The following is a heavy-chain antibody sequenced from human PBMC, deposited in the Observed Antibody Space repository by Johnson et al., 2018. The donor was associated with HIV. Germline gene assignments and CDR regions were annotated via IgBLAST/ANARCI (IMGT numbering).Heavy chain of an antibody. CDR3: AKTYYDFWSGYFGAFDI. D-gene: IGHD3-3*01. J-gene: IGHJ3*02. CDR2: IKQDGSEK. CDR1: GFTFSSYW. Sequence: VQLVESGGGVVQPGRSLRLSCAASGFTFSSYWMSWVRQAPGKGLEWVANIKQDGSEKYYVDSVKGRFTISRDNAKNSLYLQMNSLRVEDTALYYCAKTYYDFWSGYFGAFDIWGQGTMVTVSS. V-gene: IGHV3-7*02.